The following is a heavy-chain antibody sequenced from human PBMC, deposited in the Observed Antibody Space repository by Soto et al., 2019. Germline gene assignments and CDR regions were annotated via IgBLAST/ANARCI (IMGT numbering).Heavy chain of an antibody. CDR1: GGTFSSNP. CDR2: TIPTFGAG. J-gene: IGHJ4*02. V-gene: IGHV1-69*06. Sequence: SVKVSCKASGGTFSSNPISCILQAPGQGLEWMGGTIPTFGAGSYAQRFQGRLTITADKSTNTAYMELSSLRPEDTAVYYCARRQTSGYNRYFDSWGQGTLVTVSS. CDR3: ARRQTSGYNRYFDS. D-gene: IGHD5-12*01.